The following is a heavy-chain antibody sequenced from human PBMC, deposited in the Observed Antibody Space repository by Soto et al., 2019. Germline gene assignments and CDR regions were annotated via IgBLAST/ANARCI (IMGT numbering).Heavy chain of an antibody. CDR3: AKEVYPWYYSDY. D-gene: IGHD1-20*01. V-gene: IGHV3-30*18. CDR1: GFTFSSYV. J-gene: IGHJ4*02. Sequence: GGSLRLSCAASGFTFSSYVMHWVRQAPGKGLEWVAVISYDGSNKYCADSVKGRFTISRDNSKNTLYLQMNSLRAEDTAVYYCAKEVYPWYYSDYWGQGTLVTVSS. CDR2: ISYDGSNK.